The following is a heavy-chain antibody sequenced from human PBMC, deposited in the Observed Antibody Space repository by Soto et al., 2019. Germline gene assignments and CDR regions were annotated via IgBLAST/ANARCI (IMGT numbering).Heavy chain of an antibody. D-gene: IGHD5-12*01. CDR3: ARRDPIIKYFDY. Sequence: GGSLRLSCAASGFTFSSYAMSWVRQAPGKGLEWVSAFSGSVGSTYYADSVKGRFTISRDNSKNTLYLQMNSLRAEDTAVYYCARRDPIIKYFDYWGQGTLVTVSS. J-gene: IGHJ4*02. CDR2: FSGSVGST. V-gene: IGHV3-23*01. CDR1: GFTFSSYA.